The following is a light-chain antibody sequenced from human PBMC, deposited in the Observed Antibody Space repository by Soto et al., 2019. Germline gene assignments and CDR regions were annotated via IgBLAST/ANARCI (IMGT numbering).Light chain of an antibody. CDR3: ASWDDSLNGWV. V-gene: IGLV1-36*01. Sequence: QSVLTQPPSVSEAPRQRVTVSCSGSNSNIGNNGVNWYQQLPGKAPKLLIYYDDLLPSGVSDRFSGSKSGTSASLAISGLQSDDEADYYCASWDDSLNGWVFGGGTKVTVL. CDR1: NSNIGNNG. CDR2: YDD. J-gene: IGLJ3*02.